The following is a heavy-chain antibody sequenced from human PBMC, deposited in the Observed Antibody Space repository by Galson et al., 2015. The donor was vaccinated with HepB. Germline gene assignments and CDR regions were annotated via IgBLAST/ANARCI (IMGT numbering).Heavy chain of an antibody. D-gene: IGHD3-22*01. V-gene: IGHV1-24*01. CDR2: FDPEDGET. CDR1: GYTLTELS. CDR3: ATGVRDLYYYDSSGYYLDY. Sequence: SVKVSCKVSGYTLTELSMHWVRQAPGKGLEWMGGFDPEDGETIYAQKFQGRVTMTEDTSTDTAYMELSSLRSEDTAVYYCATGVRDLYYYDSSGYYLDYWGQGTLVTVSS. J-gene: IGHJ4*02.